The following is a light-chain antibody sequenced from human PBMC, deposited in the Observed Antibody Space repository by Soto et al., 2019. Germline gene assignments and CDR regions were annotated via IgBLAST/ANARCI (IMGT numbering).Light chain of an antibody. CDR1: SSDVGGYNC. V-gene: IGLV2-11*01. Sequence: QSALTQPRSVSGSPGQSVTISCTGTSSDVGGYNCVSWYQQHPGKAPQLIIYDVTQRPSGVPDRFSGSKSGNTASLSISGLQAEDEAEYYCCSHSASYTFVFGTGTKVTVL. J-gene: IGLJ1*01. CDR2: DVT. CDR3: CSHSASYTFV.